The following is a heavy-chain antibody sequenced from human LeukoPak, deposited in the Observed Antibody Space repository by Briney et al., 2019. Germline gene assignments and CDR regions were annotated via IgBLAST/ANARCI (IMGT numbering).Heavy chain of an antibody. D-gene: IGHD3-22*01. V-gene: IGHV3-7*01. CDR2: IKQEGSET. CDR1: EFTFSNYW. J-gene: IGHJ4*02. Sequence: GGSLRLSCTASEFTFSNYWMSWVRQAPGKGLEWVANIKQEGSETYSVDSVKGRFTISRDNVKNSLYLQMNSLRAEDTAVYYCARGGQYSGYYYFDYWGQGTLVTVSS. CDR3: ARGGQYSGYYYFDY.